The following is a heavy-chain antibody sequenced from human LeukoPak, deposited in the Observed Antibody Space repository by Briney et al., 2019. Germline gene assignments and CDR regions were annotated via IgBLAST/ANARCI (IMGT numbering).Heavy chain of an antibody. Sequence: PGRSLRLSCAASGFTFSSYGMHWVRQAPGKGLEWVAVISYDGSNKYYADSVKGRFTISRDNSKNTLYLQMNSLRAEDTAVYYCGIDLPKGWSGSYGDAFDIWGQGTMVTVSS. V-gene: IGHV3-30*03. J-gene: IGHJ3*02. CDR3: GIDLPKGWSGSYGDAFDI. CDR1: GFTFSSYG. D-gene: IGHD1-26*01. CDR2: ISYDGSNK.